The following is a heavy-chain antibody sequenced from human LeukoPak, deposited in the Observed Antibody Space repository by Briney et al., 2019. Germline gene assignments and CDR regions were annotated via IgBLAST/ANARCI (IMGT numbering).Heavy chain of an antibody. V-gene: IGHV5-51*01. CDR2: IYPGDSDT. J-gene: IGHJ4*02. CDR3: ARQSITTVRGVPNIDY. Sequence: GESLKISCKGSGYSFTSYWIGWVRQMPGKGLEWMGIIYPGDSDTRYSPSFQGQVTISADKSISTAYLQWSSLKASDTAMYYCARQSITTVRGVPNIDYWGQGTLVTVSS. CDR1: GYSFTSYW. D-gene: IGHD3-10*01.